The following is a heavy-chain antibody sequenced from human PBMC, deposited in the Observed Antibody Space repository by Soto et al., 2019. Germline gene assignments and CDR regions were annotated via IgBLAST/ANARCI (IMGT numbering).Heavy chain of an antibody. V-gene: IGHV1-69*01. CDR2: IIPIFGTA. CDR3: ARGGGYCSSTSCYKGGFDP. J-gene: IGHJ5*02. D-gene: IGHD2-2*02. CDR1: GGTFSSYA. Sequence: QVQLVQSGAEVKKPGSSVKVSCKASGGTFSSYAISWVRQAPGQGLEWMGGIIPIFGTANYAQKFQGRVTSSADESTRTAYGERSSLRPEDTAGYYCARGGGYCSSTSCYKGGFDPWGQGTLVTVSS.